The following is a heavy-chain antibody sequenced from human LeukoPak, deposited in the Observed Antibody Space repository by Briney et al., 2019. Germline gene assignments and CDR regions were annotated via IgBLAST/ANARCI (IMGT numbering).Heavy chain of an antibody. CDR1: GYSISSGYY. D-gene: IGHD1-26*01. Sequence: SETLSLTCTVSGYSISSGYYWGWVRQPPGKGLEWIGRIYHSGSTYYNPSLKSRVTISVDTSKNQFSLKLSSVTAADTAVYYCARDWSGSGSPRYYMDVWGKGTTVTVSS. V-gene: IGHV4-38-2*02. CDR3: ARDWSGSGSPRYYMDV. J-gene: IGHJ6*03. CDR2: IYHSGST.